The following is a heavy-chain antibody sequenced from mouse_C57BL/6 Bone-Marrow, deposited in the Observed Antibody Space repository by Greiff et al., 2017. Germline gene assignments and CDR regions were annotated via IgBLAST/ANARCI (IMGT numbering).Heavy chain of an antibody. CDR3: ARPPTVVAPFYSMDY. CDR1: GYTFTGYW. J-gene: IGHJ4*01. CDR2: ILPGGGST. Sequence: VQLQQSGAELMKPGASVKLSCTASGYTFTGYWIEWVKQRPGHGLEWIGEILPGGGSTNYNEKFKGKATFTADTSSNTAYLQLSILTTEDSAIYYCARPPTVVAPFYSMDYWGQGTSVTVSS. V-gene: IGHV1-9*01. D-gene: IGHD1-1*01.